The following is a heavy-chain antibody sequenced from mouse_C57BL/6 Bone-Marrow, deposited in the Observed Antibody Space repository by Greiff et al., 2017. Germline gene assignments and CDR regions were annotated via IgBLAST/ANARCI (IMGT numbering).Heavy chain of an antibody. CDR1: GYTFTSYW. Sequence: QVQLQQPGAELVRPGSSVKLSCKASGYTFTSYWMHWVKQRPIQGLEWIGNIDPSDSETHYNQKFKDKATLTVDKSSSTAYIQLSSLTSEDSAVYYCARRGAYYSNSAGFAYWGQGTLVTVSA. CDR2: IDPSDSET. CDR3: ARRGAYYSNSAGFAY. D-gene: IGHD2-5*01. J-gene: IGHJ3*01. V-gene: IGHV1-52*01.